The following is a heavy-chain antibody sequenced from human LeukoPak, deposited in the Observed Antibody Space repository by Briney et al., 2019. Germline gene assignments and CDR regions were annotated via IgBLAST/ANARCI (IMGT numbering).Heavy chain of an antibody. Sequence: SETLSLTCTVSGGSISSYYWSWIRQPPGKGLEWIGSIYHSGSTYYNPSLKSRVTISVDTSKNQFSLKLSSVTAADTAVYYCARANRVSLYYFDYWGQGTLVTVSS. D-gene: IGHD5/OR15-5a*01. V-gene: IGHV4-38-2*02. CDR3: ARANRVSLYYFDY. CDR2: IYHSGST. J-gene: IGHJ4*02. CDR1: GGSISSYY.